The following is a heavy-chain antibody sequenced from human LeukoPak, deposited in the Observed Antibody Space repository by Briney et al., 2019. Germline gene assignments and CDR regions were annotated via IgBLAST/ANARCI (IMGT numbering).Heavy chain of an antibody. Sequence: GGSLRLSCAASGFTFSTYWMTWVRQAPGKGLEWVSGISGSGGSTYYADSVKGRFTISRDNSKNTLYLQMNSLRAEDTAVYYCATLLGIQLWFTWGQGTLVPVSS. J-gene: IGHJ5*02. V-gene: IGHV3-23*01. CDR2: ISGSGGST. CDR3: ATLLGIQLWFT. CDR1: GFTFSTYW. D-gene: IGHD5-18*01.